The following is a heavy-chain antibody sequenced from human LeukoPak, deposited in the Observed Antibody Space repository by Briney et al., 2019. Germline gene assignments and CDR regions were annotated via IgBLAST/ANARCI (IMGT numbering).Heavy chain of an antibody. D-gene: IGHD3-22*01. CDR2: IYSGGST. CDR1: GFTVSSNY. J-gene: IGHJ4*02. Sequence: GGSLRLSCAASGFTVSSNYMSWVRQAPGKGLEWVSVIYSGGSTYYADSVKGRFTISRDNSKNTLYLQMNSLRAEDTAVYYCANTDSSGYYYGSPGDWGQGTLVTVSS. V-gene: IGHV3-53*01. CDR3: ANTDSSGYYYGSPGD.